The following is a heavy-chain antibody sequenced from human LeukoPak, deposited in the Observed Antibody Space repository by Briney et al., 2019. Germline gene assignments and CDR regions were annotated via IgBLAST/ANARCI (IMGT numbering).Heavy chain of an antibody. V-gene: IGHV3-23*01. CDR3: ARGGWGNPLEY. J-gene: IGHJ4*02. CDR1: GFTFRNYG. D-gene: IGHD7-27*01. Sequence: GGSLRLSCAASGFTFRNYGMSWVRQPPGKGLEWVSSITGTGTYYADSVKGRFTISRDNSKNTLYLQMSSLRGEDTAVYYCARGGWGNPLEYWGQGTLVIVSS. CDR2: ITGTGT.